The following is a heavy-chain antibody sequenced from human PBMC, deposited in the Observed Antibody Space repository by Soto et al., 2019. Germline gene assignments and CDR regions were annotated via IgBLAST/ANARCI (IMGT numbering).Heavy chain of an antibody. CDR1: GGTFSSYA. CDR3: AGDYGDYAGYFQH. V-gene: IGHV1-69*13. Sequence: SVKVSCKASGGTFSSYAISWVRQAPGQGLEWMGGIIPLFGTANYAQKFKGRVTITADESTSTAYMELSSLRSEDTAVYYCAGDYGDYAGYFQHWGQGTLVTVSS. D-gene: IGHD4-17*01. CDR2: IIPLFGTA. J-gene: IGHJ1*01.